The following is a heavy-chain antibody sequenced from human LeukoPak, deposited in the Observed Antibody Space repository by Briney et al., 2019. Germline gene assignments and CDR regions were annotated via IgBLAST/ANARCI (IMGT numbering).Heavy chain of an antibody. CDR2: IYSGGST. J-gene: IGHJ3*02. V-gene: IGHV3-66*02. CDR3: ARIANSNYGFYAFDI. D-gene: IGHD4-11*01. CDR1: GFTVSSNY. Sequence: GGSLRLSCAASGFTVSSNYMSWVRQAPGKGLEWVSVIYSGGSTYYADSVKGRFTISRDNSKNTLYLQINSLRAEDTAVYYCARIANSNYGFYAFDIWGQGTMVTVSS.